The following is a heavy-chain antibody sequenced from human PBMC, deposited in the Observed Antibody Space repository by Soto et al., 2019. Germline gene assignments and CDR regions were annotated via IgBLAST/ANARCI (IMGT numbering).Heavy chain of an antibody. CDR1: GGSISSYY. CDR2: IYYSGST. V-gene: IGHV4-59*08. D-gene: IGHD3-3*01. J-gene: IGHJ6*03. Sequence: PSETLSLTCTVSGGSISSYYWSWIRQPPGKGLEWIGYIYYSGSTNYNPSLKSRVTISVDTSKNQFSLKLSSVTAADTAVYYCARHVWDFWSGYYSYYYMGVWGKGTTVTVSS. CDR3: ARHVWDFWSGYYSYYYMGV.